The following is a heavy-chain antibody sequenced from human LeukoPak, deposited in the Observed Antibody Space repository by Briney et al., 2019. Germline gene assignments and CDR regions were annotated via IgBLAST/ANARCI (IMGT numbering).Heavy chain of an antibody. CDR3: GSEDYGDYDTFDY. D-gene: IGHD4-17*01. CDR2: INSDGRST. J-gene: IGHJ4*02. CDR1: GFTFSSYW. V-gene: IGHV3-74*01. Sequence: GSLRLSCAASGFTFSSYWMHWVRQAPGKGLVWVSRINSDGRSTSYADSVKGRFTISRDNAKNTLYLQMSSLRAEDTAVYYCGSEDYGDYDTFDYWGQGTLVTVSS.